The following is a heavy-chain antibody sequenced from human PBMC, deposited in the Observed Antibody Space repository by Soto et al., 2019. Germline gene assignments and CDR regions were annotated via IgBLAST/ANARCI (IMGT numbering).Heavy chain of an antibody. J-gene: IGHJ4*02. CDR1: RGSISGYF. CDR2: IYSSGSA. V-gene: IGHV4-4*07. Sequence: QVRLQESGPGLVRASETLSLTCTVSRGSISGYFWTWIRQPAGKRLEWIGRIYSSGSANYNATLERRVTMSVETSKNHFSLTLTSVTAADTAIYYCARASPFLRGCNYGPLDLWGPGILVAVSS. D-gene: IGHD5-18*01. CDR3: ARASPFLRGCNYGPLDL.